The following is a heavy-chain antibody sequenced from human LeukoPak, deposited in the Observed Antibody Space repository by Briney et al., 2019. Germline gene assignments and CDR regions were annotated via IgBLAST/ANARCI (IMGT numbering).Heavy chain of an antibody. Sequence: GGSLTLSCAVSGFTLSSYYMTWVRQAPGKGREWVSAISGSGCSTYFADFVKARFTIPRDNSKNTLYLQMNSLRAEDTAVYYCEKWGYCSSTSCYDGHFDYWGQGTLVTVSS. CDR1: GFTLSSYY. V-gene: IGHV3-23*01. CDR3: EKWGYCSSTSCYDGHFDY. D-gene: IGHD2-2*01. CDR2: ISGSGCST. J-gene: IGHJ4*02.